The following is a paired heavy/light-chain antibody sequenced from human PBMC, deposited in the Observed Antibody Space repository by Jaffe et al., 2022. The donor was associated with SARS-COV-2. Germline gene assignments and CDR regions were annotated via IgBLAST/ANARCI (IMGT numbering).Heavy chain of an antibody. J-gene: IGHJ4*02. CDR2: IDYSGDTT. CDR3: AKGLAARSAFYFDH. Sequence: EVQLLESGGGLVQPGGSLRLSCAASGFSFTSYALNWVRQTPGKGLEWVSYIDYSGDTTYYADSVKGRFTISRDNSKDTLSLQMTGLRVEDTAVYYCAKGLAARSAFYFDHWGQGILVTVSS. D-gene: IGHD6-6*01. CDR1: GFSFTSYA. V-gene: IGHV3-23*01.
Light chain of an antibody. V-gene: IGKV3-11*01. CDR1: QSVGFY. J-gene: IGKJ4*01. Sequence: EIVLTQSPATLSLSPGERATLSCWASQSVGFYVAWYQHKPGQAPRLLIYDASSRATGIPARFSGSGSGTDFTLTISSLEPEDFAVYYCQQRNDWPLTFGGGTKVEIK. CDR3: QQRNDWPLT. CDR2: DAS.